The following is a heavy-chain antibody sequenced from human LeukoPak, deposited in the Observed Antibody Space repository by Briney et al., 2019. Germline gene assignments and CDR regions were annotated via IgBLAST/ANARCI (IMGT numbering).Heavy chain of an antibody. J-gene: IGHJ4*02. D-gene: IGHD3-9*01. CDR3: ASGPKRILTGRKYYFDY. Sequence: PTGGSLRLSCAASGFTFSSYGMHWVRQAPGKGLEWVSVIYSGGSTYYADSVKGRFTISRDNSKNTLYLQMNSLRAEDTAVYYCASGPKRILTGRKYYFDYWGQGTLVTVSS. V-gene: IGHV3-NL1*01. CDR2: IYSGGST. CDR1: GFTFSSYG.